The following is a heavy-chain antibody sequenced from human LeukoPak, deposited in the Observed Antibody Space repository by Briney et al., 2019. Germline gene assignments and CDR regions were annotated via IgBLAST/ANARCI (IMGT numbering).Heavy chain of an antibody. V-gene: IGHV4-39*01. CDR1: GGSISSSSYY. J-gene: IGHJ4*02. Sequence: SETLSLTCTVSGGSISSSSYYWGWIRPPPGKGLEWIGSIYYSGSTYYNPFLKSRVTISVDTSKNQFSLKLSSVTAADTAVYYCARAVLAAAGTIPHFDYWGQGTLVTVSS. CDR3: ARAVLAAAGTIPHFDY. D-gene: IGHD6-13*01. CDR2: IYYSGST.